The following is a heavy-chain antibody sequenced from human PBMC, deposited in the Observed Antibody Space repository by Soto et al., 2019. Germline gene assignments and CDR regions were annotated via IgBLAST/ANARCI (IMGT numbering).Heavy chain of an antibody. Sequence: QVQLQESGPGLVKPSQTLSLTCTVSGGSISSGGYYWTWIRQHPGKGLEWIGYIYYSRSTYYNPAIKRRATISVDTSKNLFTLKLSSVTASDTTVYYCARSVLPWGQGTLVTVSS. CDR2: IYYSRST. V-gene: IGHV4-31*03. CDR1: GGSISSGGYY. CDR3: ARSVLP. J-gene: IGHJ5*02.